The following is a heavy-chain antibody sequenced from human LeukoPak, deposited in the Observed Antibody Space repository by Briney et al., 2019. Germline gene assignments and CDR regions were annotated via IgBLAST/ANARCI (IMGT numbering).Heavy chain of an antibody. CDR1: GFTVSSNY. D-gene: IGHD4-17*01. CDR2: IYSGGST. Sequence: PGGSLGLSCAASGFTVSSNYMSWVRQAPGKGLEWVSVIYSGGSTYYADSVKGRFTISRDNSKNTLYLQMNSLRAEDTAVYYCARPTVTTYLGYWGQGTLVTVSS. CDR3: ARPTVTTYLGY. V-gene: IGHV3-53*01. J-gene: IGHJ4*02.